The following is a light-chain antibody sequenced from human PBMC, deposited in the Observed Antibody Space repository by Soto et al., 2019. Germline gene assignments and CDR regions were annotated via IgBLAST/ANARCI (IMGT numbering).Light chain of an antibody. J-gene: IGLJ3*02. V-gene: IGLV2-11*01. Sequence: QSALTQPRSESGSPGQSVTISCTGTSSDVGSYKYVSWYQHHPGKAPKLMIFDVNKRPSGVPDRFSGSNSGNAASLTISGLQPEDEADYFCCSFVDSDTVLFGGGTKLTVL. CDR3: CSFVDSDTVL. CDR1: SSDVGSYKY. CDR2: DVN.